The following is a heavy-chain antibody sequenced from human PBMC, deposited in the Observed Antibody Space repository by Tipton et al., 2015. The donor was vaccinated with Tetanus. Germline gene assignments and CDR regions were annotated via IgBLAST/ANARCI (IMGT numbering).Heavy chain of an antibody. CDR1: GGSFSGYY. J-gene: IGHJ4*02. CDR2: INHSGST. D-gene: IGHD6-19*01. Sequence: TLSLTCAVYGGSFSGYYWSWIRQPPGKGLEWIGEINHSGSTNYNPSLKSRVTISVDTSKSQFSLKLSSVTAADTAVYYCARGSSSGCRYWGQGTLVTVSS. V-gene: IGHV4-34*01. CDR3: ARGSSSGCRY.